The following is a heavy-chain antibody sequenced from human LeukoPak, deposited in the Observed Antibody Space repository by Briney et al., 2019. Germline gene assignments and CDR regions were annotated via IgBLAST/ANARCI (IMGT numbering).Heavy chain of an antibody. CDR3: ARCIYDILSGHYPIDY. V-gene: IGHV1-2*02. CDR2: INPNSGGT. J-gene: IGHJ4*02. Sequence: GASVKVSCKASGYTFTGYYMHWVRRAPGQGLEWMGWINPNSGGTNYAQKFQGRVTMTRDTSISTAYMELSRLISDDTAVYYCARCIYDILSGHYPIDYWGQGTLVTVSS. CDR1: GYTFTGYY. D-gene: IGHD3-9*01.